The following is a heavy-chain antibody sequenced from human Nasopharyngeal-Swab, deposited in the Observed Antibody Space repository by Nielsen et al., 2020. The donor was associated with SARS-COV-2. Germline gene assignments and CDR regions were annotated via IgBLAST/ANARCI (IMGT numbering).Heavy chain of an antibody. Sequence: GESLKISCAASGFTSSSYGMHWVRQAPGKGLEWVAVISYDGSNKYYADSVKGRFTISRDNSKNTLYLQMNSLRAEDTAVYYCANLIFGDAFDIWGQGTMVTVSS. D-gene: IGHD3-3*01. CDR2: ISYDGSNK. CDR3: ANLIFGDAFDI. J-gene: IGHJ3*02. CDR1: GFTSSSYG. V-gene: IGHV3-30*18.